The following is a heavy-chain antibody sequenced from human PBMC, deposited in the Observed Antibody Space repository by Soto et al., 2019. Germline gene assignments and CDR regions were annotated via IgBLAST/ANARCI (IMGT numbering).Heavy chain of an antibody. Sequence: ETLSLTCTVSGGSFSDYYWNWFRQPAGKGLEWIGRISTSGITNYNPSLRSRVSMSLDTSKNQFSLEVTSVTAADTAMYYCARDLTDGDYIFDYWGQGTLVTVSS. J-gene: IGHJ4*02. D-gene: IGHD4-17*01. CDR2: ISTSGIT. CDR3: ARDLTDGDYIFDY. CDR1: GGSFSDYY. V-gene: IGHV4-4*07.